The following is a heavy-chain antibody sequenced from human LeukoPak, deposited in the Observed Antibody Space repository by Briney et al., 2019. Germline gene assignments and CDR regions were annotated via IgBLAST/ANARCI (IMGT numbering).Heavy chain of an antibody. CDR1: GGSISSSSYY. V-gene: IGHV4-39*01. J-gene: IGHJ4*02. CDR2: IYYSGST. Sequence: PSETLSLTCTVSGGSISSSSYYWGWIRQSPGKGLEWIGSIYYSGSTYYNPSLKSRVTISVDTSKNQFSLKLSSVTAADTAVYYCAICYGANEGSFDYWGQGTLVTVSS. CDR3: AICYGANEGSFDY. D-gene: IGHD4-17*01.